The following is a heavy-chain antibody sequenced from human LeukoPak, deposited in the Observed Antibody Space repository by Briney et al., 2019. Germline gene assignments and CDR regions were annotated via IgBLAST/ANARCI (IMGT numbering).Heavy chain of an antibody. CDR2: ISYDGSNE. J-gene: IGHJ4*02. CDR1: GFTFSSYA. D-gene: IGHD3-22*01. CDR3: ARRAQGYYDSSGYPDY. Sequence: PGGSLRLSCAASGFTFSSYAMHWVRQAPGKGLEWVAVISYDGSNEYYADSVKGRFTISRDNSKNTLYLQMNSLRAEDTAVYYCARRAQGYYDSSGYPDYWGQGTLVTVSS. V-gene: IGHV3-30*04.